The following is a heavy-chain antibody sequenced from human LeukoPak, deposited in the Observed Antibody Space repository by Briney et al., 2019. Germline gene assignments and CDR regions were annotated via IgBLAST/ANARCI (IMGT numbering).Heavy chain of an antibody. Sequence: PGGSLRLSCAASGFTFSSYWMHWVRQAPGKGLVWVSRISSDRSSTSYADSVKGRFTISRDNAKNTLYLQMNSLRAEDTAVYYCARVGSSWYDAFDIWGQGTMVTVSS. CDR1: GFTFSSYW. J-gene: IGHJ3*02. V-gene: IGHV3-74*01. CDR2: ISSDRSST. D-gene: IGHD6-13*01. CDR3: ARVGSSWYDAFDI.